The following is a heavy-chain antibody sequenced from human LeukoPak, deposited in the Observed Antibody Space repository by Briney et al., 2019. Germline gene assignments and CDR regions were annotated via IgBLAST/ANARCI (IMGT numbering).Heavy chain of an antibody. Sequence: ASVKVSCKASGYTXTSYGISWVRQAPGQGLEWMGWISAYNGNANYAQKLQGRVTMTTDTSTSTAYMELRSLRSDDTAVYYCARAPYDILTGYYKPVDYWGQGSLVTVSS. CDR2: ISAYNGNA. CDR3: ARAPYDILTGYYKPVDY. V-gene: IGHV1-18*01. CDR1: GYTXTSYG. D-gene: IGHD3-9*01. J-gene: IGHJ4*02.